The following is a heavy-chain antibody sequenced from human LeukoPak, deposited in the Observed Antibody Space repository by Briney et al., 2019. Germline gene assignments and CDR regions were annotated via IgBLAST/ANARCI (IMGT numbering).Heavy chain of an antibody. CDR1: GGSISSYY. V-gene: IGHV4-4*07. D-gene: IGHD3-22*01. CDR2: IYTSGST. Sequence: SETLSLTCTVSGGSISSYYWSWLRQPAGKGLEWIGRIYTSGSTNYNPSLKSRVTMSVDTSKNQFSLKLSSVTAADTAVYYCAREGYYDSSGYPDYWGQGTLVTVSS. CDR3: AREGYYDSSGYPDY. J-gene: IGHJ4*02.